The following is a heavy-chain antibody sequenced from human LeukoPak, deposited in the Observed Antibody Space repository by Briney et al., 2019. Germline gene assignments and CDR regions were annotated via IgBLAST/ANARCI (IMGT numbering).Heavy chain of an antibody. CDR2: IDHSGST. J-gene: IGHJ4*02. D-gene: IGHD3-10*01. Sequence: PSETLSLTCAVSGGSIINSNWWSWVRQPPGKGLEWIGEIDHSGSTSYNPSLKSRVTMSVDRSQNQFSLRLSTVTAADTAVYYCARHYAYGSGTYVPFDHWGQGTLVTVSS. CDR1: GGSIINSNW. CDR3: ARHYAYGSGTYVPFDH. V-gene: IGHV4-4*02.